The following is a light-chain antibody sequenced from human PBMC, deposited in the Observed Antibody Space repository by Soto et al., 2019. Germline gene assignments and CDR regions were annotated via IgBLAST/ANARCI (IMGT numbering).Light chain of an antibody. J-gene: IGKJ4*01. CDR3: QQSYSVPLT. CDR1: QSISIY. CDR2: AAS. V-gene: IGKV1-39*01. Sequence: DIQMTQSPSSLSASVGDRVSITCRASQSISIYLNWYQQKPGKAHNLLISAASSLQSGVPLRFSGSGSGTDFTLTISSLQPEDFATYYCQQSYSVPLTFGGGTKVEIK.